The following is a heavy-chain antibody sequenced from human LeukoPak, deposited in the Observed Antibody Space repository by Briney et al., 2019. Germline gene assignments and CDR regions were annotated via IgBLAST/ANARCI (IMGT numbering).Heavy chain of an antibody. CDR3: ARDRCSSTSCVRWFDP. V-gene: IGHV4-61*01. CDR1: GGSISSSFYY. D-gene: IGHD2-2*01. J-gene: IGHJ5*02. Sequence: SETLSLTYTVSGGSISSSFYYWSWIRQPPGKGLEWIGYIYYSGSTNYNPSLKSRVTISVDTSKNQFSLKLSSVTAADTAVYYCARDRCSSTSCVRWFDPWGQGTLVTVSS. CDR2: IYYSGST.